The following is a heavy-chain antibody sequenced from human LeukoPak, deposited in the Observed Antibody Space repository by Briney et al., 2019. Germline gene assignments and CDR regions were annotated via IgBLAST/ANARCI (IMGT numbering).Heavy chain of an antibody. J-gene: IGHJ4*02. D-gene: IGHD6-13*01. Sequence: PSETLSLTCTVSGGSISSYYWSWIRQPPGKGLEWIGYIYYSGSTNYNLSLKSRVTISVDTSKNQFSLKLSSVTAADTAVYYCARVDVAAAGYFDYWGQGTLVTVSS. V-gene: IGHV4-59*01. CDR2: IYYSGST. CDR1: GGSISSYY. CDR3: ARVDVAAAGYFDY.